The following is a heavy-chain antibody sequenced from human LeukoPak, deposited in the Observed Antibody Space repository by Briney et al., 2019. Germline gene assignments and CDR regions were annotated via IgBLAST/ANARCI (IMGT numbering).Heavy chain of an antibody. V-gene: IGHV3-7*01. CDR1: GFTLSNHW. Sequence: GGSLGLSCEASGFTLSNHWMTWVRQAPGKGLEWVATIKQGGSDKFYVDSVKGRFTISGDHAKNSLYLEMNSLRVEDTAVYYCARDTFGLWGQGTLVTVSS. CDR3: ARDTFGL. D-gene: IGHD2/OR15-2a*01. J-gene: IGHJ4*02. CDR2: IKQGGSDK.